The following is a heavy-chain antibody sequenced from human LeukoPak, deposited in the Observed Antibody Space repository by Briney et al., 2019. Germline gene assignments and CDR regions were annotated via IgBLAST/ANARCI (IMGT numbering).Heavy chain of an antibody. CDR1: GGTFSSYA. CDR3: ARGGYSSGWVDY. Sequence: ASVKVSCKASGGTFSSYAISWVRQAPGQGLEWMGRIIPILGIANYAQKFQGRVTITADKSTSTAYMELSSLRSEDTAMYYCARGGYSSGWVDYWGQGTLVTVSS. V-gene: IGHV1-69*04. J-gene: IGHJ4*02. CDR2: IIPILGIA. D-gene: IGHD6-19*01.